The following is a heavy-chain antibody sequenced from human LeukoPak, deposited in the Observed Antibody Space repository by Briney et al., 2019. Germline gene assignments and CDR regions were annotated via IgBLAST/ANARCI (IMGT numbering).Heavy chain of an antibody. CDR3: ARQLRSFGFDP. J-gene: IGHJ5*02. CDR2: ISYDGSNK. CDR1: GVTFSSNN. D-gene: IGHD1-26*01. Sequence: PGGSLRLSCAASGVTFSSNNMHWVRQAPGKGPEWVGFISYDGSNKYYADSVKGRFTISRDNSKNTLYLQLNSLRAEDTAVYYRARQLRSFGFDPWGQGTLVTVSS. V-gene: IGHV3-30-3*01.